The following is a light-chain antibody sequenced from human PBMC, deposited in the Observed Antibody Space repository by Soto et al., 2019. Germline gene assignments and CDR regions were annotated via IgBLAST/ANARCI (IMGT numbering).Light chain of an antibody. CDR3: HQYFTTPRT. CDR2: LAS. V-gene: IGKV4-1*01. J-gene: IGKJ1*01. Sequence: SVLTQSPDSLAVSLGERATINCKSSQSVLYSSNNKNCLAWYQQKAGQPPNLIIYLASNRKSGVPDRFSGSGPGTDFTLTISSLKAEDVAVYYCHQYFTTPRTFGQGTRVELK. CDR1: QSVLYSSNNKNC.